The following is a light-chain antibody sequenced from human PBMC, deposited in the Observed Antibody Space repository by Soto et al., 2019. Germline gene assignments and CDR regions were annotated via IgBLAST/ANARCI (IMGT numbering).Light chain of an antibody. CDR1: QPISSW. Sequence: DIQMTQSPPTLSASVGDRVTITCRASQPISSWLAWYHQKPGKAPKLLIYDASNLESGVPSRFSGSGSGTEFTLNISSLQPEDFGIYYCQHYYNCWKFGQVPKAEIK. J-gene: IGKJ1*01. V-gene: IGKV1-5*01. CDR3: QHYYNCWK. CDR2: DAS.